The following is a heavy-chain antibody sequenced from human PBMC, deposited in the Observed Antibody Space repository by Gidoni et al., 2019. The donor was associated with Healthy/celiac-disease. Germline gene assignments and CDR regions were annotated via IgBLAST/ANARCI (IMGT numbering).Heavy chain of an antibody. CDR2: IYYSGST. CDR3: ARARADYDFWSGYYVPSYYYYYGMDV. CDR1: GGSISSYY. J-gene: IGHJ6*02. D-gene: IGHD3-3*01. V-gene: IGHV4-59*01. Sequence: QVQLQESGPGLVKPSETLSLTCTVSGGSISSYYWSWIRQPPGKGLEWIGYIYYSGSTNYNPSLKIRVTISVDTSKNQFSLKLSSVTAADTAVYYCARARADYDFWSGYYVPSYYYYYGMDVWGQGTTVTVSS.